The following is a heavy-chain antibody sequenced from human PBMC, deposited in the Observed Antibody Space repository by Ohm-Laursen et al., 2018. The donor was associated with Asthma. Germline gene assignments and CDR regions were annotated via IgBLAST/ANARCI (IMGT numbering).Heavy chain of an antibody. J-gene: IGHJ4*02. V-gene: IGHV3-30*04. CDR1: GFTFSSFA. CDR2: ISYDGRTD. CDR3: AREYASSWYPCFDY. Sequence: SLRLSCAASGFTFSSFAMHWVRQAPGTGLDWVAVISYDGRTDNYADSVKGRFTISRDNSKNTLYLQMNSLRPEDTAVYYCAREYASSWYPCFDYWGQGTLVTVSS. D-gene: IGHD6-13*01.